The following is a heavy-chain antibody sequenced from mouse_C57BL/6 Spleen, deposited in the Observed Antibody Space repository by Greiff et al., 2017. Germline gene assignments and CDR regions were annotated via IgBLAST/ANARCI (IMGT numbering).Heavy chain of an antibody. V-gene: IGHV5-12*01. Sequence: EVQLVESGGGLVQPGGSLKLSCAASGFTFSDYYMYWVRQTPEKRLEWVAYISNGGGSTYYPDTVKGRFTISRDNAKNTLYLQMSRLKSEDTAMYYCARRGLQNYAMDYWGQGTSVTVSS. D-gene: IGHD2-4*01. CDR2: ISNGGGST. CDR1: GFTFSDYY. CDR3: ARRGLQNYAMDY. J-gene: IGHJ4*01.